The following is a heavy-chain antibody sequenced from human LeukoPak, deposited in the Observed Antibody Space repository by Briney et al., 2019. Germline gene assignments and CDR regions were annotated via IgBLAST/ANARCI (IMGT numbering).Heavy chain of an antibody. CDR2: ISSSSSYT. CDR1: GFTFSDYY. J-gene: IGHJ1*01. CDR3: ARADDSSGWH. V-gene: IGHV3-11*06. D-gene: IGHD3-22*01. Sequence: KSGGSLRLSCAASGFTFSDYYMSWIRQAPGKGLEWVSYISSSSSYTNYADSVKGRFTISRDNGKNSLYLQMNSLRAEDTAVYYRARADDSSGWHWGQGTLVTVSS.